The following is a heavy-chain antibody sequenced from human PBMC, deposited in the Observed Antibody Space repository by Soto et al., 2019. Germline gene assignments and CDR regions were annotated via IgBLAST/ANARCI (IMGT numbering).Heavy chain of an antibody. V-gene: IGHV1-69*06. CDR2: IIPIFGTA. CDR1: GGTFSSYA. D-gene: IGHD5-18*01. J-gene: IGHJ6*02. CDR3: ARSGYSYGYGAYYYYGMDV. Sequence: ASVKVSCKASGGTFSSYAISWVRQAPGQGLEWMGGIIPIFGTANYAQKFQGRVTITADKSTSTAYMELSSLRSEDTAVYYCARSGYSYGYGAYYYYGMDVWGQGTTVTVSS.